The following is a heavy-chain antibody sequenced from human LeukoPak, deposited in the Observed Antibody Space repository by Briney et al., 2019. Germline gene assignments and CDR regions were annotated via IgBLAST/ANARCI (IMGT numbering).Heavy chain of an antibody. J-gene: IGHJ4*02. D-gene: IGHD3/OR15-3a*01. CDR2: ISALSTYI. Sequence: GGSLRLSCAASGFTFNTYSMYWVRQAPGKGLEWVSSISALSTYIYYPDSMKGRFTISRDNAKNSLFLQVSSLRAEDTAVYFCARSAGTGGPYYFDYWGQGSLVTVSS. CDR3: ARSAGTGGPYYFDY. V-gene: IGHV3-21*04. CDR1: GFTFNTYS.